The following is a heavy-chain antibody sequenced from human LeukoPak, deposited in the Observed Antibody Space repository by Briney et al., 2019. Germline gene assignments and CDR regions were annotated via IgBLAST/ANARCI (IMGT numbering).Heavy chain of an antibody. V-gene: IGHV1-2*02. J-gene: IGHJ3*02. CDR3: ARPTTVTDYDACDI. CDR2: INLNSGGT. CDR1: GYTFTGYY. Sequence: ASVKVFCKASGYTFTGYYMHWVRQAPGQGLEWMGWINLNSGGTNSAQKFQGRVTMTRDTSISTAYMELSSLRSDDTAVYYCARPTTVTDYDACDIWGQGTTVTVSS. D-gene: IGHD4-17*01.